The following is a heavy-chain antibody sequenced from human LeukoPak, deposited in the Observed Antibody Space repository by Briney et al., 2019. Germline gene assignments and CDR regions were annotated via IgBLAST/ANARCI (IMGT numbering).Heavy chain of an antibody. D-gene: IGHD6-13*01. V-gene: IGHV4-31*03. Sequence: SQTLSLTCTVSGGSISSGGYYWSWIRPRPGKGLEWIGYIYYSGSTYYNPSLKSRVTISVDTSKNQFSLKLSSVTAADTAVYYCASGIAAAYRFDYWGQGTLVTVSS. CDR2: IYYSGST. CDR3: ASGIAAAYRFDY. CDR1: GGSISSGGYY. J-gene: IGHJ4*02.